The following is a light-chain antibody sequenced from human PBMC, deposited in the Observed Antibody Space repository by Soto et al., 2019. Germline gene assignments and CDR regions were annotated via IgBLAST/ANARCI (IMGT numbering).Light chain of an antibody. CDR3: QQYGNSPYA. CDR2: GAS. J-gene: IGKJ2*01. CDR1: QSVSSNY. V-gene: IGKV3-20*01. Sequence: EIVLTQSPGTLSLSPGERATLSCRASQSVSSNYLAWYQQKSGQAPRLLIYGASSRATGIPDRFSGSGSGTDFTLTTSKLEPEDFAVYYCQQYGNSPYAFGQGTELEI.